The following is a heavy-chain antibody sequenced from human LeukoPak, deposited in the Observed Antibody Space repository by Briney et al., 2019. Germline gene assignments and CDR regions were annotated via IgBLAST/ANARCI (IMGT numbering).Heavy chain of an antibody. CDR2: IYYSGST. CDR3: ARYGGNFDY. CDR1: GGSISSYY. J-gene: IGHJ4*02. D-gene: IGHD4-23*01. V-gene: IGHV4-59*01. Sequence: SETLSLTCTVSGGSISSYYWSWIRQPPGKGLDWIGHIYYSGSTHYNPSLKSRVTISVDTSKNQFSLKLSSVTAADTAVYYCARYGGNFDYWGQGTLVTVSS.